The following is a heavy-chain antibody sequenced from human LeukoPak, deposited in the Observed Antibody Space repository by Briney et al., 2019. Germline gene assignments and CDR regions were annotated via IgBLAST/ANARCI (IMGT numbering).Heavy chain of an antibody. Sequence: ASVKVSCKASGYTFTGYYMHWVRQAPGQGLEWMGWINPNSGGTNYAQKFQGRVTMTRDTSISTAYMELSRLRSDDTAVYYCARGGYCSSTTPHGLCAFDIWGQGTMVTVSS. V-gene: IGHV1-2*02. CDR3: ARGGYCSSTTPHGLCAFDI. J-gene: IGHJ3*02. CDR2: INPNSGGT. CDR1: GYTFTGYY. D-gene: IGHD2-2*01.